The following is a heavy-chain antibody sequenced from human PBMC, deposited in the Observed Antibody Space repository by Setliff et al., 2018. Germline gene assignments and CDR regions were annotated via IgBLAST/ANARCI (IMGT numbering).Heavy chain of an antibody. V-gene: IGHV4-31*03. Sequence: PSETLSLTCTVSGGSMIGGHYYWSWIRQLPGKGLEWIAYIYYSGNTYYNPSLKSRATISVDASKNQFSLKINSVTAADTAVYYCARGHCSSGECPNYFDPWGQGTQVTVSS. CDR3: ARGHCSSGECPNYFDP. J-gene: IGHJ5*02. CDR2: IYYSGNT. CDR1: GGSMIGGHYY. D-gene: IGHD2-15*01.